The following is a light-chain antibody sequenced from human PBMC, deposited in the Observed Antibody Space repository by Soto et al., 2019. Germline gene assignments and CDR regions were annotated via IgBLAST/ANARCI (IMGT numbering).Light chain of an antibody. CDR1: RVLRTG. J-gene: IGKJ4*01. CDR3: QQYYNWPQLT. V-gene: IGKV3-15*01. CDR2: GAS. Sequence: QPPPPLSLFRGETVTLSGRASRVLRTGLAGSQQKPGQAPRLLTPGASTRATGIPARFSGSGSGTEFTLTISGLQSEDFAVYYCQQYYNWPQLTFGGGTRVEIE.